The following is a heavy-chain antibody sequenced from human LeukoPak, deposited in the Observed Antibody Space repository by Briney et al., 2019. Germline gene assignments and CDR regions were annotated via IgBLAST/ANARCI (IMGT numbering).Heavy chain of an antibody. J-gene: IGHJ4*02. CDR2: INPSGGST. Sequence: APVKLSPTTSGYTFSTYYMHRVRQAPGQGLEWMGIINPSGGSTSYAQKFQGRVTMTRDTSTSTVYMELSSLRSEDTAVYYCARESLSGYSYGSSFDIWGQGTMVTVSS. D-gene: IGHD5-18*01. CDR1: GYTFSTYY. V-gene: IGHV1-46*01. CDR3: ARESLSGYSYGSSFDI.